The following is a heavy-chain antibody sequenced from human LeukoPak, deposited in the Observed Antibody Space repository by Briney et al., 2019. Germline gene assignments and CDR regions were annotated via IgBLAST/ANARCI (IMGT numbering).Heavy chain of an antibody. Sequence: GASVKVSCKVSGYTLTEISMHWVRQAPGTGLEWMGSFDPEDDETVYAQKFQGRVTMTEDTSTDTAYMELSSLRSEDTAVYYCATDLPYDFWSGYGMDVWGKGTTVTVSS. J-gene: IGHJ6*04. CDR3: ATDLPYDFWSGYGMDV. CDR1: GYTLTEIS. D-gene: IGHD3-3*01. CDR2: FDPEDDET. V-gene: IGHV1-24*01.